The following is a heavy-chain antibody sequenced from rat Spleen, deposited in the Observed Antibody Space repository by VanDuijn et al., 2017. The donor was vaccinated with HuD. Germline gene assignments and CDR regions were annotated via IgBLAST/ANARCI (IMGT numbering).Heavy chain of an antibody. CDR3: ARPGPGYPFAY. V-gene: IGHV5-25*01. CDR1: GFTFSNYY. J-gene: IGHJ3*01. CDR2: INTAGRST. D-gene: IGHD1-4*01. Sequence: EVQLVESGGGLVQPGRSLKLSCAASGFTFSNYYMAWVRQAPTKGLEWVASINTAGRSTFYRDSVRARFTMSRDNAKSTLYLQMDSLRSEDTATYYCARPGPGYPFAYWGRGTLVTVSS.